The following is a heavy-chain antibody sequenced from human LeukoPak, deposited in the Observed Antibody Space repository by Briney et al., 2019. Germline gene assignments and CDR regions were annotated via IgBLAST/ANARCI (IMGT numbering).Heavy chain of an antibody. J-gene: IGHJ5*02. CDR1: GGTFSSYA. V-gene: IGHV1-69*05. Sequence: GASVKVSCKASGGTFSSYAISWVRQAPGQGLEWMGGIIPIFGTANYAQKFQGRVTITTDESTGTAYMELSSLRSEDKAVYYCARDRLRYFDWSHHNWFDHWGQGTLVTVSS. D-gene: IGHD3-9*01. CDR2: IIPIFGTA. CDR3: ARDRLRYFDWSHHNWFDH.